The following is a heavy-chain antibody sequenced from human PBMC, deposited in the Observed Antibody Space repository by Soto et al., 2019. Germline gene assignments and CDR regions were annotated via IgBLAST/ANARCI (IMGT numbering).Heavy chain of an antibody. J-gene: IGHJ4*02. D-gene: IGHD5-12*01. CDR3: ASERVEEMATGGYFDN. CDR1: GGTFSDLA. V-gene: IGHV1-69*01. CDR2: IIPLFGTP. Sequence: QVHLVQSGAEVKKPGSSVKVSCKPSGGTFSDLAFSWVRQAPRQGLGWVGGIIPLFGTPNYTREFQGRVSISADESSNTVYMELRSLRSEDTAVYYCASERVEEMATGGYFDNWGQGTLVTVSS.